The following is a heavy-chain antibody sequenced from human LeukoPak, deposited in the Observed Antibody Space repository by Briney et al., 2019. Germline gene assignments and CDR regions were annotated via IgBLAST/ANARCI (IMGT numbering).Heavy chain of an antibody. CDR3: AKLLYYYDSSQPY. J-gene: IGHJ4*02. D-gene: IGHD3-22*01. CDR1: GFTFSIHG. V-gene: IGHV3-30*18. Sequence: GGSLRLSCTASGFTFSIHGMHWVRQAPGKGLEWVAVIGNDAKTTYYADSVKGRFTISRDNSKNTLYLQMNSLRAEDTAVYYCAKLLYYYDSSQPYWGQGTLVTVSS. CDR2: IGNDAKTT.